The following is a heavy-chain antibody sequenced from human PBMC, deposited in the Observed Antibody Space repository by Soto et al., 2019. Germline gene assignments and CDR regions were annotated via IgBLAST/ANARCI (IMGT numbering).Heavy chain of an antibody. J-gene: IGHJ4*02. CDR1: GFTFSSYW. D-gene: IGHD6-19*01. CDR3: ARDFTGVGIAVAGPSYYFDY. V-gene: IGHV3-74*01. CDR2: INSDGSNK. Sequence: GGSLRLSCAASGFTFSSYWMRWVRQAPGKGLVWVSRINSDGSNKYYADSVKGRFTISRDNSKNTLYLQMNSLRAEDTAVYYCARDFTGVGIAVAGPSYYFDYWGQGTLVTVSS.